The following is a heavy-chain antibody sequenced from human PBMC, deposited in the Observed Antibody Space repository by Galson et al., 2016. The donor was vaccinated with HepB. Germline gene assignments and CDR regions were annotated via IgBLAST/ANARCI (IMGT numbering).Heavy chain of an antibody. CDR1: WDSVSSNSAG. V-gene: IGHV6-1*01. CDR3: ARSYLLGRGFGW. D-gene: IGHD7-27*01. J-gene: IGHJ4*02. CDR2: TFYRSNWQN. Sequence: CAISWDSVSSNSAGWNWIRQSPSRGLEWLGRTFYRSNWQNDYAESVKSRITINPDTSKTQFSLQLNSVTPEDTAAYYCARSYLLGRGFGWWGQGTLVTVSS.